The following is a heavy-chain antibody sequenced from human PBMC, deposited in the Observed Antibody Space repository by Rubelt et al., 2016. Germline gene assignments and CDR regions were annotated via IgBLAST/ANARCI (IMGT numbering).Heavy chain of an antibody. CDR3: VRDNPPTDSHYYGMDV. Sequence: QLVESGGGLVQPGRSLRLSCAASGFTFSRYAIHWVRQAPGKGLEWVALISNDGSITYYADSVKGRFTISRDSSKNTLYLQMNSLRAEDTAVFHCVRDNPPTDSHYYGMDVWGQGTTVTVSS. D-gene: IGHD4-17*01. V-gene: IGHV3-30*04. CDR1: GFTFSRYA. J-gene: IGHJ6*02. CDR2: ISNDGSIT.